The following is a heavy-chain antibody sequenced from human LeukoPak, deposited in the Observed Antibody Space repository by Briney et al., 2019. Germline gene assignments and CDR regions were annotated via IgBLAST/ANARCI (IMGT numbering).Heavy chain of an antibody. Sequence: SETLSLTCAVYGGSFSGYYWSWICQPPGKGLEWIGEINHSGSTNYNPSLKSRVTISVDTSKNQFSLKLSSVTAADTAVYYCARVEYGSGSYTSGQYYYYMDVWGKGTTVTVSS. V-gene: IGHV4-34*01. CDR1: GGSFSGYY. CDR2: INHSGST. J-gene: IGHJ6*03. CDR3: ARVEYGSGSYTSGQYYYYMDV. D-gene: IGHD3-10*01.